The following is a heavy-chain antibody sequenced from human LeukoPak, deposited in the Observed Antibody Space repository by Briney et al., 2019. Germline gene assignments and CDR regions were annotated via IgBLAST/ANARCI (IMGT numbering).Heavy chain of an antibody. J-gene: IGHJ4*02. D-gene: IGHD4-17*01. CDR1: GYTFTSYG. CDR2: ISTYNGNT. CDR3: ARALAGGDYVSPDY. Sequence: ASVKVSCKASGYTFTSYGISWVRQAPGQGLEWMGWISTYNGNTNYAQELQGRVTMTTDTSTSTGYMELRSLRSEDTAVYYCARALAGGDYVSPDYWGRGTLVTVSS. V-gene: IGHV1-18*01.